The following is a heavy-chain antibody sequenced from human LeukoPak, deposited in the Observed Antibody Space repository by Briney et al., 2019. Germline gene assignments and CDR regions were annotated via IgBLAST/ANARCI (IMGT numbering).Heavy chain of an antibody. CDR1: GYSISNGYY. V-gene: IGHV4-38-2*02. Sequence: SETLSLTCPVSGYSISNGYYWGWIRQPPGQGPEWIGSIYHNGNTYYNPSLKSRVTISVDTAKNQFSLRLSSVTAADTAVYYCARGNYYDGSGYYWFFEYWGHGSLVTVSS. CDR2: IYHNGNT. D-gene: IGHD3-22*01. CDR3: ARGNYYDGSGYYWFFEY. J-gene: IGHJ4*01.